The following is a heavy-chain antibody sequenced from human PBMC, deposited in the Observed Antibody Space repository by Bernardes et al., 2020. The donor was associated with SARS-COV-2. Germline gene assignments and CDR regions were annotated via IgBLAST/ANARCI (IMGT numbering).Heavy chain of an antibody. Sequence: SETLPPTCTVSGGSIRSSYWSWIRQPPGPGLAWIGYIYYSGSTNYNPSLKSRVTISVDTSKNQFSLKLSSVTAADTAVYYCARDQRTSEYSSGWYNYYYYGMDVWGQGTTVTVSS. CDR3: ARDQRTSEYSSGWYNYYYYGMDV. D-gene: IGHD6-19*01. CDR2: IYYSGST. CDR1: GGSIRSSY. V-gene: IGHV4-59*01. J-gene: IGHJ6*02.